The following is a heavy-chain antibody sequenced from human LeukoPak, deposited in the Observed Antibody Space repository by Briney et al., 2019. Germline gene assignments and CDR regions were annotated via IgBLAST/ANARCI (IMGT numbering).Heavy chain of an antibody. CDR3: ARGKAQVDWGRNFDY. Sequence: GGSLRLSCAASGFTFSNYWMHWVRQVPGRGLVWVSRIKSDGSYTTYADSVKGRFTISRDNAKNTLYLQMNSLRAEDTAVYYCARGKAQVDWGRNFDYWGQGTLVTVSS. V-gene: IGHV3-74*01. CDR2: IKSDGSYT. D-gene: IGHD3-9*01. CDR1: GFTFSNYW. J-gene: IGHJ4*02.